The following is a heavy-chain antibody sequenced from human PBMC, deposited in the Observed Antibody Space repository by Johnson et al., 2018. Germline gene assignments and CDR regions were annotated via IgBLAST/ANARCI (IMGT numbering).Heavy chain of an antibody. CDR3: SRDFYPYYYGMDV. CDR1: GFTFSSYA. CDR2: ISYDGSNK. V-gene: IGHV3-30*14. D-gene: IGHD3-3*01. Sequence: QVQLVESGGGVVQPGRSLRLSCAASGFTFSSYAMHWVRQAPGKGLEWVAVISYDGSNKYYADSVKGRFTISRDNSKNTLYLQMNSLRAEDTAVYYCSRDFYPYYYGMDVWGQGTTVTVSS. J-gene: IGHJ6*02.